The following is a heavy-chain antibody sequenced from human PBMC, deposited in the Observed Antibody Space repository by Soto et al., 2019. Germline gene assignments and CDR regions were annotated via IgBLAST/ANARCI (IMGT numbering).Heavy chain of an antibody. CDR2: IYPGDSDT. J-gene: IGHJ3*02. CDR1: GYSFTSYW. V-gene: IGHV5-51*01. D-gene: IGHD3-22*01. CDR3: ASQGYYDSSGYPASHDAFDI. Sequence: GESLKISCKGSGYSFTSYWIVWVRQMPGKGLEWMGIIYPGDSDTRYSPSFQGQVTISADKSISTAYLQWSSLKASDTAMYYCASQGYYDSSGYPASHDAFDIWGQGTMVTVSS.